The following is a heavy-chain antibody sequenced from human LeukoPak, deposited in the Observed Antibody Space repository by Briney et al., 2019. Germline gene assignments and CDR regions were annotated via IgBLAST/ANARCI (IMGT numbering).Heavy chain of an antibody. CDR1: GGSISSYY. CDR3: AAGGNPSDFDY. V-gene: IGHV4-4*08. J-gene: IGHJ4*02. D-gene: IGHD4-23*01. Sequence: SETLSLTCTVSGGSISSYYWSWIRQPRGKGLEWIGDVYSSGSTNYNSSLESRVTISVGTSKNQFSLKLSSVTAADTAVYYCAAGGNPSDFDYWGQGTLVTVSS. CDR2: VYSSGST.